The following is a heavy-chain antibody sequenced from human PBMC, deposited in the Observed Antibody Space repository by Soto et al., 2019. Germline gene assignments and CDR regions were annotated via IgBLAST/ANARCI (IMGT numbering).Heavy chain of an antibody. V-gene: IGHV3-23*01. CDR1: GFTFSNYA. Sequence: VQLLESGGGLVQPGGSLRLSCEASGFTFSNYAMAWVRQTPGEGPEWVSTIGGGDDIFYAESVQGRFIISRDDSRSTMYLQMDNLRVEDTSIYFCAKDSISSNGIYDAFDVWGQGTVVTVSS. CDR3: AKDSISSNGIYDAFDV. CDR2: IGGGDDI. J-gene: IGHJ3*01. D-gene: IGHD3-3*02.